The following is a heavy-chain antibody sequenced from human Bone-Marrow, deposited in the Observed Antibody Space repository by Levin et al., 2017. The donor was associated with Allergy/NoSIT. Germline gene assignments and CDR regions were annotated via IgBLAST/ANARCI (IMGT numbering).Heavy chain of an antibody. Sequence: GESLKISCAASGFTFSSYGMHWVRQAPGKGLEWVAIISYDGSNKYYADSVKGRFTISRDNSKNTLYLQMNSLRGEDTAVYYCAKDRHEKWELVSDYWGQGTLVTVSS. D-gene: IGHD1-26*01. V-gene: IGHV3-30*18. CDR2: ISYDGSNK. CDR3: AKDRHEKWELVSDY. J-gene: IGHJ4*02. CDR1: GFTFSSYG.